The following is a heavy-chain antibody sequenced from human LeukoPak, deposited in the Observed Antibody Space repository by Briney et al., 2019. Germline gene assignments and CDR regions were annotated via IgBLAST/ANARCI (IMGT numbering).Heavy chain of an antibody. V-gene: IGHV4-4*07. J-gene: IGHJ4*02. CDR2: IYTSGST. CDR1: GGSISSYY. CDR3: ARDDARSGGYQYDILDY. Sequence: PSETLSLTCTFSGGSISSYYWSWIRQPAGKGLGWIGRIYTSGSTNYNPSLKSRVTMSVDTSKNQFSLKLSSLTAADTAVYYCARDDARSGGYQYDILDYWGQGTLVTLSS. D-gene: IGHD2-15*01.